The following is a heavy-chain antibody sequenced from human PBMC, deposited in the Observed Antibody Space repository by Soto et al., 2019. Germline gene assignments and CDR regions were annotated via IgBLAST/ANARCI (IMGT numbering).Heavy chain of an antibody. CDR1: GYTFTSYG. Sequence: ASVKVSCKASGYTFTSYGVSWVRQAPGQGLEWMGWISAYNGNTNYAQKLQGRVTMTTDTSTSTAYMELRSLRSDDTAVYYCARVINYGDYFWFDPWGQGTLVTVSS. CDR3: ARVINYGDYFWFDP. V-gene: IGHV1-18*01. CDR2: ISAYNGNT. J-gene: IGHJ5*02. D-gene: IGHD4-17*01.